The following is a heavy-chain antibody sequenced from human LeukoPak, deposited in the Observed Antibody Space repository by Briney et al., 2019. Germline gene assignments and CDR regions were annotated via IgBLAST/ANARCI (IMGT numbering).Heavy chain of an antibody. D-gene: IGHD6-6*01. Sequence: GGSLRLSCAASGFTFSSYSMNWVRQALGKGLEWVSSISSSSSYIYYADSVKGRFTISRDNAKNSLYLQMNSLRAEDTAVYYCAKDQYSSSYYFDYWGQGTLVTVSS. J-gene: IGHJ4*02. V-gene: IGHV3-21*01. CDR1: GFTFSSYS. CDR3: AKDQYSSSYYFDY. CDR2: ISSSSSYI.